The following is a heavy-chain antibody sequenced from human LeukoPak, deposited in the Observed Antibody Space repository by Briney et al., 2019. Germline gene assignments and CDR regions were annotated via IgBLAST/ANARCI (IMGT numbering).Heavy chain of an antibody. CDR1: GFTFSSYA. J-gene: IGHJ6*02. D-gene: IGHD6-19*01. Sequence: GSLRLSCAASGFTFSSYAMSWVRQAPGKGLEWVSAISGSGGSTYYADSVKGRFTISRDNSENTLYLQMNSLRAEDTAVYYCAKANRREQWLVRYYYYYYGMDVWGQGTTVTVSS. CDR2: ISGSGGST. CDR3: AKANRREQWLVRYYYYYYGMDV. V-gene: IGHV3-23*01.